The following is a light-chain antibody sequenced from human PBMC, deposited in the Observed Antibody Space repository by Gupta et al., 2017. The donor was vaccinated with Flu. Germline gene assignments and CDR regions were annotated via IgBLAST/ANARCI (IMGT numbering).Light chain of an antibody. Sequence: EIVMTQSPATLSVSPGERATLSCRASQSVTRHLAWYQQKPGQAPRLLSYGASTGATGFPVRFSGSGSGTEFTLTISSLQSEDFAVYYCQHENKCPRTFGQGTKVEIK. J-gene: IGKJ1*01. CDR3: QHENKCPRT. CDR1: QSVTRH. CDR2: GAS. V-gene: IGKV3-15*01.